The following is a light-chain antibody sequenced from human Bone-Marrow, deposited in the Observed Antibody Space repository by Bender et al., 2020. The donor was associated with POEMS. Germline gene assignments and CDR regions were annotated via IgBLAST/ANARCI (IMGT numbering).Light chain of an antibody. CDR3: TSYTRNSVL. J-gene: IGLJ2*01. CDR2: DVS. Sequence: QSALTQPASVSGSPGQSISISCTGTSNDVGGYNYVSWYQQHPGKAPKLMIYDVSNRPSGVSNRFSGSKSGNTASLTISGLQAEDEAIYYCTSYTRNSVLFGGGTTVTV. CDR1: SNDVGGYNY. V-gene: IGLV2-14*03.